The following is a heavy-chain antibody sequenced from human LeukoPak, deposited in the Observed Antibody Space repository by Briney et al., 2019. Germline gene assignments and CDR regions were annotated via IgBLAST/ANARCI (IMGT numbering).Heavy chain of an antibody. D-gene: IGHD6-19*01. V-gene: IGHV3-23*01. CDR2: ISGSGGST. J-gene: IGHJ6*02. CDR1: GFTFSSYA. CDR3: AKDRPGEQWLVPFYYYGMDV. Sequence: GGSLRLSCAASGFTFSSYAMSWVRQAPGKGLEWVSAISGSGGSTYYADSVKGRFTISRDNSKNTLYLQMNSLRAEDTAVYYCAKDRPGEQWLVPFYYYGMDVWGQGTTVTVSS.